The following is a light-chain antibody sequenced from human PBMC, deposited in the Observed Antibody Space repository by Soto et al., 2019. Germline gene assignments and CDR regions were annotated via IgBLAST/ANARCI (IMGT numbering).Light chain of an antibody. CDR3: QVWDSSSDLVV. Sequence: SYELTQPPSVSVAPGKTARITCGGNNIGSKSVHWYQQKPGQAPVLVIYYDSDRPSGIPERCSGSNAGNPATLTISRLEAGDEADQYCQVWDSSSDLVVSGGGTKLTVL. CDR2: YDS. V-gene: IGLV3-21*04. J-gene: IGLJ2*01. CDR1: NIGSKS.